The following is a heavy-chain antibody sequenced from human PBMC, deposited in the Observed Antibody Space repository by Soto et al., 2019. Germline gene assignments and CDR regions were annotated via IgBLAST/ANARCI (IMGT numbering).Heavy chain of an antibody. CDR1: GGTFSSYA. J-gene: IGHJ4*02. Sequence: ASVKVSCKASGGTFSSYAISWVRQAPGQGLEWMGGIIPILGTANYAQKFQGRVTITADESTSTAYMELSSLRSEDTAVYYCARSLQLWSFRVFDYWGQGTLVTVSS. CDR3: ARSLQLWSFRVFDY. D-gene: IGHD5-18*01. V-gene: IGHV1-69*13. CDR2: IIPILGTA.